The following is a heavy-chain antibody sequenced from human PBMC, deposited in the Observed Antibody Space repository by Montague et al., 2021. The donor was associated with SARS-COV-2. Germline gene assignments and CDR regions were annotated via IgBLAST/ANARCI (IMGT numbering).Heavy chain of an antibody. CDR1: GGSFSDSH. CDR3: ARGQSGITMIVVAILGVEFYFDN. D-gene: IGHD3-22*01. J-gene: IGHJ4*02. Sequence: SETLSLTCAVYGGSFSDSHWSWLRQPPGKGLEWIGEINQSGSTKYNPSLKSRVTISVDTSKNHFSLKLSSLTAADTAVYYCARGQSGITMIVVAILGVEFYFDNWGQGTLVTVSS. CDR2: INQSGST. V-gene: IGHV4-34*01.